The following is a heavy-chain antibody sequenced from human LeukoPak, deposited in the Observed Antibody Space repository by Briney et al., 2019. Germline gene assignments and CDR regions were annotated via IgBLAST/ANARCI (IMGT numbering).Heavy chain of an antibody. D-gene: IGHD6-13*01. V-gene: IGHV4-59*08. CDR1: GGSISSYY. J-gene: IGHJ4*02. CDR3: ARRRSSTFDY. CDR2: IYYSGST. Sequence: SETLSLTCTVSGGSISSYYWSWIRQPPGKGLEWIGYIYYSGSTNYNPSLKSRVTISVDTSKNQFSLKLSSVTAADTAVYYCARRRSSTFDYWGQGTLVTVSS.